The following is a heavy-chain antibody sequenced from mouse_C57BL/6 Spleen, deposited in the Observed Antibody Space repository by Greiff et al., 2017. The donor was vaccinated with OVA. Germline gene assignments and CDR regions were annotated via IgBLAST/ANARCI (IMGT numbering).Heavy chain of an antibody. Sequence: QVQLQQSGAELMKPGASVKLSCKATGYTFTGYWIEWVKQRPGHGLEWIGEILPGSGSTTYNEKFKGKATFTADTSSNTAYMQLSSLTTEDSAIYYCARGAYYSNYEGYFDYWGQGTTLTVSS. CDR2: ILPGSGST. V-gene: IGHV1-9*01. CDR3: ARGAYYSNYEGYFDY. CDR1: GYTFTGYW. D-gene: IGHD2-5*01. J-gene: IGHJ2*01.